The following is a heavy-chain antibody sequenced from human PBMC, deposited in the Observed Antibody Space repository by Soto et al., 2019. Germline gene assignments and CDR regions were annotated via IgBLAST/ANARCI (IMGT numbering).Heavy chain of an antibody. Sequence: YDMHWVRQATGKGLEWVSAIGTAGDTYYPGSVKGRFTISRENAKNSLYLQMNSLRAGDTAVYYCARGGDCSGGSCYGTEYFQHWGQGTLVTVSS. V-gene: IGHV3-13*04. CDR3: ARGGDCSGGSCYGTEYFQH. CDR1: YD. CDR2: IGTAGDT. J-gene: IGHJ1*01. D-gene: IGHD2-15*01.